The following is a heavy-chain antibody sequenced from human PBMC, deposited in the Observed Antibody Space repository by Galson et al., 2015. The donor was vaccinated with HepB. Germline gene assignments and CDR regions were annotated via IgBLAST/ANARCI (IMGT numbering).Heavy chain of an antibody. Sequence: SLRLSCAASGFTFSNYAMTWVRQAPGKGLEWVSAISGSGGSTYYADSVKGRFTLSRDNSKNTLYLQMNSLRAEDTAVYYCAKCIGRQGISCNWFDPWGQGTLVTVSS. CDR3: AKCIGRQGISCNWFDP. J-gene: IGHJ5*02. D-gene: IGHD6-13*01. V-gene: IGHV3-23*01. CDR1: GFTFSNYA. CDR2: ISGSGGST.